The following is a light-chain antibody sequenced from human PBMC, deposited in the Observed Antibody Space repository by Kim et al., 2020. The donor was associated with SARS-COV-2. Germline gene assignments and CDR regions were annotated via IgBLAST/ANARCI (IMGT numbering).Light chain of an antibody. CDR3: QQSYSIPRS. CDR1: QSIGIY. J-gene: IGKJ3*01. V-gene: IGKV1-39*01. CDR2: STS. Sequence: ASVRDRVTITCRASQSIGIYLNWYQQKPGRAPKLLMHSTSSLQTGVPSRFIGSGSGTDFTLTISSLQPEDFATYFCQQSYSIPRSFGPGTKVDIK.